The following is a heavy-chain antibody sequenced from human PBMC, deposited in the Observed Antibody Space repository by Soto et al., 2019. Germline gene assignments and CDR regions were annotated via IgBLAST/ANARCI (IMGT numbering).Heavy chain of an antibody. J-gene: IGHJ4*02. CDR3: VRDDGDRSTDY. CDR1: GFSFNRYW. D-gene: IGHD3-16*02. Sequence: GGSLRLSCAASGFSFNRYWMHWFRQVPGKGLEWVAQIDEDGSRKYYVDSVKGRFAISRDNAKNSLSLEMNSLRADDTAMYYCVRDDGDRSTDYWGQGTLVTVSS. CDR2: IDEDGSRK. V-gene: IGHV3-7*01.